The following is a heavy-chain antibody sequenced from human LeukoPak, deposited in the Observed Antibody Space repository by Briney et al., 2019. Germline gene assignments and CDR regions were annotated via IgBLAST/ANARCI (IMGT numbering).Heavy chain of an antibody. J-gene: IGHJ4*02. V-gene: IGHV3-11*05. CDR1: GFIFSDYY. CDR2: ISSTGSST. Sequence: PGGSLRLSCAASGFIFSDYYMSWVRQAPGKGLEWVSYISSTGSSTDYADSVKGRFTISRDNAKNSLFLQMNSLRAEDTAVYYCARDSVPYFDSWGQGTLVTVSS. CDR3: ARDSVPYFDS.